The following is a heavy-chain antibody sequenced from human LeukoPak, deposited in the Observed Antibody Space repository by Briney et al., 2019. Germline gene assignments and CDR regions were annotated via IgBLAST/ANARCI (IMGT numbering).Heavy chain of an antibody. Sequence: SETLSLTCTVSGGSISSGDYYWSWIRQPPGEGLEWLGYIYYSGSTYYNPSLKSRVTISVDTSKNQFSLKLSSVTAADTAVYYCARSIVGATLFDYWGQGTLVTVSS. J-gene: IGHJ4*02. CDR1: GGSISSGDYY. V-gene: IGHV4-30-4*01. CDR2: IYYSGST. CDR3: ARSIVGATLFDY. D-gene: IGHD1-26*01.